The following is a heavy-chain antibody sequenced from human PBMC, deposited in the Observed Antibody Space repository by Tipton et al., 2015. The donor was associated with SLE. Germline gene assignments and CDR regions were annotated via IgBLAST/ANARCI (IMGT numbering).Heavy chain of an antibody. D-gene: IGHD3/OR15-3a*01. CDR3: ARHAGLDYYFDY. CDR2: IYYSGST. Sequence: LRLSCTVSGGSISSFHWSWIRQPPGKGLEWIGYIYYSGSTTYNPSLKSRVTISIDTSKNQFSLKLSSVTAADTAFYYCARHAGLDYYFDYWGQGTLVTVSS. V-gene: IGHV4-59*08. J-gene: IGHJ4*02. CDR1: GGSISSFH.